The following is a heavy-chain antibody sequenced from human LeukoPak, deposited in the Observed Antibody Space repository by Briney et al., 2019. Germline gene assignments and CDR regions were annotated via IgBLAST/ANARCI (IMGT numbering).Heavy chain of an antibody. Sequence: GGSLRLSCAASGVTFSSYEMNWVRQAPGKGLEWVSYISSSGSTIYYADSVKGRFNIPRDNAKNSLYLQMNSLRAEDTAVYYCARAHPSRSGWYEHWGQGTLVTVSS. CDR3: ARAHPSRSGWYEH. V-gene: IGHV3-48*03. CDR1: GVTFSSYE. J-gene: IGHJ5*02. CDR2: ISSSGSTI. D-gene: IGHD6-19*01.